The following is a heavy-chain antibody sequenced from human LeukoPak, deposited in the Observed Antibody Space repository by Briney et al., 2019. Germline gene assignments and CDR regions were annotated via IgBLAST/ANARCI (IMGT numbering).Heavy chain of an antibody. CDR1: GGSITTDNYY. Sequence: TPSETLSLTCTVSGGSITTDNYYWDWIRQSPGRGLEWIGYIYYSGSIYNNPSLKSRVTISVDTSKNQFSLKLSSVTAADTAVYYCAREGLGGYYDSSGYFWWGQGTLVTVSS. D-gene: IGHD3-22*01. CDR2: IYYSGSI. CDR3: AREGLGGYYDSSGYFW. J-gene: IGHJ4*02. V-gene: IGHV4-39*07.